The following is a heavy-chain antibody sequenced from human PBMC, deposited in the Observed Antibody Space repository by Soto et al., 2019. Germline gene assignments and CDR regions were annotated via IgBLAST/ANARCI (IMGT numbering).Heavy chain of an antibody. CDR2: ISSSSSTI. V-gene: IGHV3-48*01. J-gene: IGHJ2*01. CDR1: GFTFSSYS. D-gene: IGHD4-17*01. CDR3: ARGSTVTTIWYFDL. Sequence: GGSLRLSCAASGFTFSSYSMNWVRQAPGKGQEWVSYISSSSSTIYYADSVKGRFTISRDNAKNSLYLQMNSLRAEDSAVYYCARGSTVTTIWYFDLWGRGTLVTVSS.